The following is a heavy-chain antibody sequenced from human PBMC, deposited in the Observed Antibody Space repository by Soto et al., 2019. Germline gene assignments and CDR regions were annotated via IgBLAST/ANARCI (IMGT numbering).Heavy chain of an antibody. CDR1: GFTFDDYA. V-gene: IGHV3-9*01. CDR3: AKGVPDGFCSGGGCYFDY. D-gene: IGHD2-15*01. Sequence: EVQLVESGGGLVQPGRSLRLSCAASGFTFDDYAMQWVRRVPGKGLEWVSSISWNSNIIGYADSVKGRFTISRDNAKNSLYLLMNSLRPEDTALYYCAKGVPDGFCSGGGCYFDYWGQGTLVTVSS. J-gene: IGHJ4*02. CDR2: ISWNSNII.